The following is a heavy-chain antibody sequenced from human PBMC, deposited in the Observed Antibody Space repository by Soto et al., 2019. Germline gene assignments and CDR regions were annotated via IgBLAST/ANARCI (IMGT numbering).Heavy chain of an antibody. CDR1: GFTFSSYE. CDR2: IGTSETNT. D-gene: IGHD2-21*01. J-gene: IGHJ4*02. Sequence: EVQLVESGGNLVQPGRSLRLSCAASGFTFSSYEFNWVRQAPGKGLEWISYIGTSETNTYYAGSVKGRFTVSRDNAKNSVFLQMYSLRAEDTAIYHCAREELNCGGDCFAFWGQGALVTVSS. CDR3: AREELNCGGDCFAF. V-gene: IGHV3-48*03.